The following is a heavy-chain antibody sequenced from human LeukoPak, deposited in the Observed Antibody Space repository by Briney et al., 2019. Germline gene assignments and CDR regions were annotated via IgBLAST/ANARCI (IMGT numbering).Heavy chain of an antibody. J-gene: IGHJ3*02. V-gene: IGHV3-30*02. D-gene: IGHD6-19*01. CDR1: GFTFSSYW. Sequence: NPGGSLRLSCAASGFTFSSYWMSWVRQAPGKGLEWVAFIRYDGSNEYYADSVKGRFTISRDNSKNTLYLQMNSLRAEDTAVYYCARDMGWLVRGAFDIWGQRTMVTVSS. CDR3: ARDMGWLVRGAFDI. CDR2: IRYDGSNE.